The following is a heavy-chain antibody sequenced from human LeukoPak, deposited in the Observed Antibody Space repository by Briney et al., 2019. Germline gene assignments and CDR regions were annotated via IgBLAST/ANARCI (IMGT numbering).Heavy chain of an antibody. Sequence: GGSLRLSCAASGFXVSRNYMSWIRQAPGKGLEWVSLIYSGGSTYYADSVKGRFTISRDNAKNSLYLQMSSLRAEDTAVYYCARHAPRYGDFDYWGQGTVVTVSS. D-gene: IGHD4-17*01. CDR3: ARHAPRYGDFDY. CDR2: IYSGGST. CDR1: GFXVSRNY. V-gene: IGHV3-66*04. J-gene: IGHJ4*02.